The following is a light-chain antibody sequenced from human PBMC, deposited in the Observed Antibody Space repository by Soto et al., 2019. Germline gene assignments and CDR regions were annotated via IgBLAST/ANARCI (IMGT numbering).Light chain of an antibody. CDR2: AAS. J-gene: IGKJ3*01. Sequence: DVQMTQSPSSLSASVGDRVTITCRASQSISSYLNWYQQKPGKAPKLLIYAASSLQSGVPSRFSGSGSGTDFTLTFSSLQPEDFATYSCQQRYSTPLFTFGPGTKVDIK. CDR3: QQRYSTPLFT. V-gene: IGKV1-39*01. CDR1: QSISSY.